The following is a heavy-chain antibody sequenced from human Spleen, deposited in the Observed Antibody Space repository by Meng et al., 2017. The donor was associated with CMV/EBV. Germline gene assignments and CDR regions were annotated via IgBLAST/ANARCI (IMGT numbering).Heavy chain of an antibody. V-gene: IGHV3-20*04. D-gene: IGHD5-18*01. CDR1: GFTFDDYG. CDR3: ARDLDTPMVTRFPY. J-gene: IGHJ4*02. CDR2: INWNGGST. Sequence: GESLKIYCAASGFTFDDYGTSWVREAPGKGLEWVSGINWNGGSTGYADSVKGRFTISRDNAKNSLYLQMNSLRAEDTAVYYCARDLDTPMVTRFPYWGQGTLVTVSS.